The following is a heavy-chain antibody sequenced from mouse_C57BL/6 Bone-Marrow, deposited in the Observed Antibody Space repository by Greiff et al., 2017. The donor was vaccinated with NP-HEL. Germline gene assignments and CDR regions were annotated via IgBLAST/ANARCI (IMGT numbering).Heavy chain of an antibody. V-gene: IGHV5-6*01. CDR1: GFTFSSYG. CDR2: ISSGGSYT. D-gene: IGHD1-1*01. CDR3: ARQEAGSSGYYAMDY. Sequence: EVQVVESGGDLVKPGGSLKLSCAASGFTFSSYGMSWVRQTPDKRLEWVATISSGGSYTYYLDSVKGRFTISRDNAKNTLYLQMSSLKSEDTAMYYCARQEAGSSGYYAMDYWGQGTSVTVSS. J-gene: IGHJ4*01.